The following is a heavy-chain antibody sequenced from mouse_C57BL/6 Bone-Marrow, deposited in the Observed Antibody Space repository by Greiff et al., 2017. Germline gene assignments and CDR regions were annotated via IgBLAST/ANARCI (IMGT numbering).Heavy chain of an antibody. CDR2: IWRGGST. V-gene: IGHV2-5*01. CDR3: AKIGDSYYAMDY. CDR1: GFSLPSYG. J-gene: IGHJ4*01. Sequence: VKLVESGPGLVQPSQSLSITCTVSGFSLPSYGVHWVRQSPGKGLEWLGVIWRGGSTDYNAAFMSRLSITKDNSKSQVFFKMNSLQADDTAIYYCAKIGDSYYAMDYWGQGTSVTVSS. D-gene: IGHD3-1*01.